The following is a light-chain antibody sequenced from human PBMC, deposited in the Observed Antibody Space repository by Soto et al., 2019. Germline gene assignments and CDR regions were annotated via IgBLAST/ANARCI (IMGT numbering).Light chain of an antibody. CDR1: QSVSSD. J-gene: IGKJ1*01. Sequence: EIVMTPVPAPLSVSPGEGATLSCRASQSVSSDLAWYQQKPGQAPRLLIYGASTRATGIPARFSGSGSGTEFTLTISSLQPEDFAVYYCQQHNNWPGTFGQGTKVDIK. V-gene: IGKV3-15*01. CDR2: GAS. CDR3: QQHNNWPGT.